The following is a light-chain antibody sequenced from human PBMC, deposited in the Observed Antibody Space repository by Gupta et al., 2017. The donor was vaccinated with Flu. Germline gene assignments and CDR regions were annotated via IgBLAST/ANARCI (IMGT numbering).Light chain of an antibody. CDR1: QSVSSN. CDR2: GAS. CDR3: QPDNDRTCT. V-gene: IGKV3-15*01. J-gene: IGKJ2*02. Sequence: ETVMTQSPATLSVSPGERATLTCRASQSVSSNLAWYQQKPGQAPRLLIYGASTRATGTPARFSVSESGTECTPTTDSLQSEDCAVDDCQPDNDRTCTFGQGTKVEIK.